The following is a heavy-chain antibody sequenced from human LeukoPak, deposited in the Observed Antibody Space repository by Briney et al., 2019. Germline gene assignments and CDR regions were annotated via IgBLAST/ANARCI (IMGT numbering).Heavy chain of an antibody. CDR1: GGTFSSYA. Sequence: ASVKVSCKASGGTFSSYAISWVRQAPGQGLEWMGGIIPMFNTAKYAQKFQGRVTITADKSTSTAYMELSSLRSEDTAVYYCARDLRRDSSGPEQGWFDPWGQGTLVTVSS. D-gene: IGHD6-19*01. CDR3: ARDLRRDSSGPEQGWFDP. V-gene: IGHV1-69*06. J-gene: IGHJ5*02. CDR2: IIPMFNTA.